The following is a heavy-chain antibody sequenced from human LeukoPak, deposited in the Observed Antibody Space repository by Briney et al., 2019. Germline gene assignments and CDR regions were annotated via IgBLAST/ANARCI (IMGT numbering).Heavy chain of an antibody. CDR2: KNYHGSET. D-gene: IGHD2-21*02. CDR3: TRGDPDY. Sequence: PGGSLRLSCAASGFTLSDYWMQWVRQPPGKGLEWVANKNYHGSETYLVDSVKGRFTISRDNGKNSLFLQMNSLRAEDTAVYYCTRGDPDYWGQGTLVTVSS. CDR1: GFTLSDYW. V-gene: IGHV3-7*03. J-gene: IGHJ4*02.